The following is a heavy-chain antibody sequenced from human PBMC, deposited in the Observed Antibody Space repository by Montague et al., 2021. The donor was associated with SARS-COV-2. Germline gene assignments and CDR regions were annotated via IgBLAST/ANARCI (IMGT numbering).Heavy chain of an antibody. CDR1: GASVSSINW. J-gene: IGHJ4*02. CDR2: IHHTGII. V-gene: IGHV4-4*02. D-gene: IGHD6-13*01. CDR3: ASHPVFQQLYS. Sequence: SETLSLTCAVSGASVSSINWWSWVRQPPGRGLEWIAEIHHTGIINFNSSLRSRGIISLDSSKNQFSLTLNSVTAADTATYYCASHPVFQQLYSWGQGTLVSVS.